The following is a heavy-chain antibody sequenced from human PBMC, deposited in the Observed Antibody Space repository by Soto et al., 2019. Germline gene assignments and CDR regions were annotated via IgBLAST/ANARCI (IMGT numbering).Heavy chain of an antibody. CDR1: GYTFTSYG. V-gene: IGHV1-3*01. D-gene: IGHD3-22*01. CDR3: ARDPTDSRAYSQHYYYGMDV. CDR2: INAGNGNT. Sequence: ASVKVSCKASGYTFTSYGIHWVRQAPGQRLEWTGWINAGNGNTKYSEKFQGRVTITRDTSASTAYLELSSLRSEDTAVYYCARDPTDSRAYSQHYYYGMDVWGQGATVTVSS. J-gene: IGHJ6*02.